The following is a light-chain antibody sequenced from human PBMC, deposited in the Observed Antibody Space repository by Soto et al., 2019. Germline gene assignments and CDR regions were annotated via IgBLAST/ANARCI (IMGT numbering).Light chain of an antibody. CDR1: SSDVGSYNR. CDR2: EVS. J-gene: IGLJ1*01. Sequence: QSVLAQPPSVSGSPGQSGTISCTGTSSDVGSYNRVSWYQQPPGTAPKLMIYEVSNRPSGVPDRFSGSKSGNTASLTISGLQAEDEADYYCSLYTSSSAYVFGTGTKVT. V-gene: IGLV2-18*01. CDR3: SLYTSSSAYV.